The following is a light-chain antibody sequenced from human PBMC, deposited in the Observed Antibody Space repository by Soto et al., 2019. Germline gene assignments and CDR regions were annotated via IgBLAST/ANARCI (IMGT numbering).Light chain of an antibody. CDR1: QSVISY. J-gene: IGKJ1*01. CDR2: DVA. Sequence: IVLTQSPGTLSLSPGERATLSCTSSQSVISYLAWYQQKPGQAARLLIYDVANRATGIPARFSGSGSGTDFTLTISSLEPEDVAVYYCQQRNNLPSTFGQGTKVDI. V-gene: IGKV3-11*01. CDR3: QQRNNLPST.